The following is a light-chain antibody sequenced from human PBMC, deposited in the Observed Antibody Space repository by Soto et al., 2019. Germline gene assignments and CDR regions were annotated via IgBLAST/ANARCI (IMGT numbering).Light chain of an antibody. CDR3: QQYGSSPRT. CDR1: QSGTNNY. CDR2: GAS. J-gene: IGKJ1*01. V-gene: IGKV3-20*01. Sequence: EIVLTQSPGTLSLSPGERATLSYRASQSGTNNYLAWYQQRPGQAPRLLIYGASIRATGIPDRFSGSGSGTDFTLSISRLEPEDFAVYYCQQYGSSPRTFGQGTKVDIK.